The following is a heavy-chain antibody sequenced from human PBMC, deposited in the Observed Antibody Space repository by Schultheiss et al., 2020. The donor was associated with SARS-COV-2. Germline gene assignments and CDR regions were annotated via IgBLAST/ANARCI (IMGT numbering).Heavy chain of an antibody. CDR3: ARDGFAGADDAFDI. Sequence: GGSLRLSCAASGFTFSSYGMHWVRQAPGKGLEWVSSISGSGGSTYYADSVKGRFTISRDNSKNTLYLQMNSLRAEDTAVYYCARDGFAGADDAFDIWGQGTMVTVSS. J-gene: IGHJ3*02. CDR1: GFTFSSYG. CDR2: ISGSGGST. D-gene: IGHD7-27*01. V-gene: IGHV3-23*01.